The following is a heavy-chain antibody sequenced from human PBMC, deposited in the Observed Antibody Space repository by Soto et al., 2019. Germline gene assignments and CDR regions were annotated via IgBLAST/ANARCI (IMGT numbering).Heavy chain of an antibody. D-gene: IGHD6-19*01. V-gene: IGHV6-1*01. CDR1: GDSVSSNTAA. CDR3: ERGVAGTGFDL. CDR2: TYYRSNWRH. J-gene: IGHJ4*02. Sequence: SQTLSLTCAISGDSVSSNTAAWNWIMSSPSRGLEWLGRTYYRSNWRHDYAVSVKSRITVNPDTSKNHFSLQLNSVTPDDTAVYYCERGVAGTGFDLWGQGTLVTLSS.